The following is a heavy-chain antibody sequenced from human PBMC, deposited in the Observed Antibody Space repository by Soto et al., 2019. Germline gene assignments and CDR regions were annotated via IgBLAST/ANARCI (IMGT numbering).Heavy chain of an antibody. V-gene: IGHV3-30-3*01. CDR2: ISYDGSNK. D-gene: IGHD6-19*01. J-gene: IGHJ6*02. Sequence: PGGSLKLSCAASGFTFWSYAMHWVRQAPGKGLEWVAVISYDGSNKYYADSVKGRFTISRDNSKNTLYLQMNSLRAEDTAVYYCARGNSDGTHGWYPPRDSDYYGMDVWGQGTTVTVSS. CDR1: GFTFWSYA. CDR3: ARGNSDGTHGWYPPRDSDYYGMDV.